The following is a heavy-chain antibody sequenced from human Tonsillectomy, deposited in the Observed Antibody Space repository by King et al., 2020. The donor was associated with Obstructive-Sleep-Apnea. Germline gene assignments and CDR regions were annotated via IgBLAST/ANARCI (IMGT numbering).Heavy chain of an antibody. Sequence: QLVQSGAEVKKPGASVKISCKASGYTFTTYAIHWVRQAPGQRLEWMGWINAGNGKTKYSQKFQGGVTITRDTSASTAYMELSRLTSEDTAVYYCARDGYDFQYSSSWYIRGPDGMDVWGQGTTVTVSS. CDR3: ARDGYDFQYSSSWYIRGPDGMDV. CDR2: INAGNGKT. J-gene: IGHJ6*02. D-gene: IGHD6-13*01. CDR1: GYTFTTYA. V-gene: IGHV1-3*01.